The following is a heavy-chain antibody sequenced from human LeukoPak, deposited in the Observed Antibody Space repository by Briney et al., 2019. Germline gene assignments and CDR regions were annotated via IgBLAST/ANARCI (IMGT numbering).Heavy chain of an antibody. CDR3: ARGYRTVGAIEYFQH. CDR2: INPNSGAT. Sequence: GAPVNVSCKASGYTFTGYYMHWVRQAPGQGLEWMGRINPNSGATNYAQKFQGRVTMTRDTSISTAYMELSRLRSDDTAVYYCARGYRTVGAIEYFQHWGQGTLVTVSS. CDR1: GYTFTGYY. D-gene: IGHD1-26*01. V-gene: IGHV1-2*06. J-gene: IGHJ1*01.